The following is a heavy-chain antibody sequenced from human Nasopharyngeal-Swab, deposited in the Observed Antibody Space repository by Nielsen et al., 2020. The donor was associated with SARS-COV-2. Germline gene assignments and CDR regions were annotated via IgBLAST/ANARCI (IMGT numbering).Heavy chain of an antibody. CDR3: ARAEVAGTWTALGAYYYYGMDV. V-gene: IGHV3-30*04. J-gene: IGHJ6*02. D-gene: IGHD6-19*01. CDR2: ISYDGSNK. CDR1: GFIFSSYA. Sequence: GEFLKISCAASGFIFSSYAMHWVRQAPGKGLEWVAVISYDGSNKYYADSVKGRFTISRDNSKNTLYLQMNSLRAEDTAVYYCARAEVAGTWTALGAYYYYGMDVWGQGTTVTVSS.